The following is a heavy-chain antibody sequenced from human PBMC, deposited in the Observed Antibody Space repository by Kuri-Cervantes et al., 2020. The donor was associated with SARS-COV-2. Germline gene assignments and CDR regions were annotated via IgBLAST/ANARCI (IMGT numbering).Heavy chain of an antibody. CDR2: IYPGDSDT. CDR3: ARHLTGSYWYYYMDV. D-gene: IGHD3-9*01. CDR1: GYSFTSYW. V-gene: IGHV5-51*01. J-gene: IGHJ6*03. Sequence: GGSLRLSCKGSGYSFTSYWIGWVRQMPGKGLEWMGIIYPGDSDTRYSPSFQGQVTISADKSISTAYLQWSSLKASDTAMYYCARHLTGSYWYYYMDVWGKGTTVTVSS.